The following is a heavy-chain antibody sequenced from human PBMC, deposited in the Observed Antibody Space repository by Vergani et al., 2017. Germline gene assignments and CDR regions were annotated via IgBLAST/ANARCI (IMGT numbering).Heavy chain of an antibody. J-gene: IGHJ6*03. CDR2: ISSSSSYI. CDR1: GFTFSSYS. Sequence: EVQLVESGGGLVKPGGSLRLSCAASGFTFSSYSMNWVRQAPGKGLEWVSSISSSSSYIYYADSVKGRFTISRDNAKNSLYLQMNSLRAEDTAVYYCARGVLGYYYYCMDGWGKGTTVTVSS. D-gene: IGHD4/OR15-4a*01. V-gene: IGHV3-21*01. CDR3: ARGVLGYYYYCMDG.